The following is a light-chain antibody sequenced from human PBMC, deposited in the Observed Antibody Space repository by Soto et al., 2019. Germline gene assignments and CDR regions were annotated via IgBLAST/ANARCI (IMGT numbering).Light chain of an antibody. CDR3: SSYAASSNV. Sequence: QSALTQPPSASGSPGQSVAISCTGTSSDVGGYNYVSWYQQHPGKAPKLMIYEVNKRPSGVPDRFSGSKSGNTASLTVSGLQAEDEADYYCSSYAASSNVFGTGTRSPS. CDR2: EVN. J-gene: IGLJ1*01. V-gene: IGLV2-8*01. CDR1: SSDVGGYNY.